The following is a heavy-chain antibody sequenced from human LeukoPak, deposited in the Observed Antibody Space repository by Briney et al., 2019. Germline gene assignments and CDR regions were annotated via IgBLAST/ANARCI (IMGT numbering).Heavy chain of an antibody. CDR1: GFTFSSYS. D-gene: IGHD2-15*01. V-gene: IGHV3-21*01. CDR3: AKDGGIPFDY. J-gene: IGHJ4*02. Sequence: PGGSLRLPCAASGFTFSSYSMKWVRQAPGKGLEWVSSISSSSSYISYADSVKGRFTISRDNAKNSLYLQMNSLRAEDTAVYYCAKDGGIPFDYWGQGTLVTVSS. CDR2: ISSSSSYI.